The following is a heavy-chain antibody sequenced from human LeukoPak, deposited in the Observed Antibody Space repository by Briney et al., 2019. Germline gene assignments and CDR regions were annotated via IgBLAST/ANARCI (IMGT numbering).Heavy chain of an antibody. V-gene: IGHV3-7*01. J-gene: IGHJ6*04. CDR1: GFAFSNSW. D-gene: IGHD3-3*01. CDR2: IKEDGSDK. CDR3: VRESDVWSGPGIGRPLDV. Sequence: GGSLRLSCLASGFAFSNSWMTWVRQAPGRGLEWVANIKEDGSDKQYVDSVRGRFTISRDNAKNSVSLQMDGLRAEDTAVYHCVRESDVWSGPGIGRPLDVWGKGTTVTVSS.